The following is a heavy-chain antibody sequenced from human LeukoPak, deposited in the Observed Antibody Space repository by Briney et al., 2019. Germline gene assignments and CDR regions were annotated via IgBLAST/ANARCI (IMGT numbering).Heavy chain of an antibody. J-gene: IGHJ3*02. Sequence: SETLSLTCTVSGGSISSYYWSWIRQPPGKGLEWIGYIYYSGRTNYNPSLKSRVSISVDTSKNQFSLKLSSVTAADTAVYYCARDFRGSVDAFDIWGQGTMVAVSS. CDR1: GGSISSYY. CDR2: IYYSGRT. CDR3: ARDFRGSVDAFDI. V-gene: IGHV4-59*01.